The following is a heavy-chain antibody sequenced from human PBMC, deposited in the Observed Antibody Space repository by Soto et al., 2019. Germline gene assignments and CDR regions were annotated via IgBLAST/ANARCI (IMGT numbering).Heavy chain of an antibody. CDR1: GYTFTSYD. CDR3: ARDSYDSSGYDAFDI. J-gene: IGHJ3*02. CDR2: MNPNSGNT. D-gene: IGHD3-22*01. V-gene: IGHV1-8*01. Sequence: ASVKVSCKASGYTFTSYDINWVRQATGQGLEWMGWMNPNSGNTGYAQKFQGRVTMTRYTSISTAYMELSSLRSEDTAVYYCARDSYDSSGYDAFDIWGQGTVVTVSS.